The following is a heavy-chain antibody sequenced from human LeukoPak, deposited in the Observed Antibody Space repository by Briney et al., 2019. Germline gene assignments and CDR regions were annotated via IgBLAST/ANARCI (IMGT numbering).Heavy chain of an antibody. V-gene: IGHV3-23*01. D-gene: IGHD3-10*01. CDR3: AKDRPVVVDYYGSGSYYN. CDR1: GFTFSSYA. Sequence: GGSLRLSCAASGFTFSSYAMSWVRQAPGKRLEWVSAISGSGGSTYYADSVKGRFTISRDNSKNTLYLQMNSLRAEDTAVYYCAKDRPVVVDYYGSGSYYNWGQGTLVTVSS. CDR2: ISGSGGST. J-gene: IGHJ4*02.